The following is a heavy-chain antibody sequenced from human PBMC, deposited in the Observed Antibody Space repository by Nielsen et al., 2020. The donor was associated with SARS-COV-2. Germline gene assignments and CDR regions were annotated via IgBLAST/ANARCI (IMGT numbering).Heavy chain of an antibody. D-gene: IGHD4-11*01. V-gene: IGHV4-34*01. Sequence: SETLSLTCAVYGGSFSGYYWSWIRQPPGKGLEWMGEINHSGNTNYNPSLKSRVTISVDTSKNQFSLKLSSVTAADTAVHYCARVRTVTNPDYYYGMDVWGQGTTVTVSS. CDR2: INHSGNT. CDR3: ARVRTVTNPDYYYGMDV. J-gene: IGHJ6*02. CDR1: GGSFSGYY.